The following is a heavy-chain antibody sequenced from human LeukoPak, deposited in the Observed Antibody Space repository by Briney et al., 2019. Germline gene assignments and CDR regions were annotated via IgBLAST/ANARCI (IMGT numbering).Heavy chain of an antibody. CDR2: IKEDGSEK. Sequence: GGSLRLSCAASGFTFSRYWMSWVCQAPGKGLEGVANIKEDGSEKYHVDSVKGRFTICRDNAKNSLYLQMNSLRVEDTAVYYCARDELAAYYYYMDVWGKGTTVTISS. D-gene: IGHD1-1*01. CDR1: GFTFSRYW. CDR3: ARDELAAYYYYMDV. J-gene: IGHJ6*03. V-gene: IGHV3-7*01.